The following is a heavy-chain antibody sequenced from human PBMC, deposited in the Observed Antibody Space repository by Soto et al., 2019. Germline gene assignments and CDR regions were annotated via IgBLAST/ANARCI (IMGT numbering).Heavy chain of an antibody. D-gene: IGHD1-26*01. J-gene: IGHJ6*02. CDR2: INPNSGGT. CDR1: GYTFTGYY. Sequence: ASVKVSCKASGYTFTGYYMHWVRQAPGQGLEWMGWINPNSGGTNYAQKCQGRVTMTRDTSISTANVELSRLRSYDTAVYYCATRARTGSLDVWGQGTTVTVSS. V-gene: IGHV1-2*02. CDR3: ATRARTGSLDV.